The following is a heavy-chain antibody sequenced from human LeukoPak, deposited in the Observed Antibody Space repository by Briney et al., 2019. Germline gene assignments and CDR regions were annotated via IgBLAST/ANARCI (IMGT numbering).Heavy chain of an antibody. V-gene: IGHV3-21*01. D-gene: IGHD3-16*01. CDR3: PRDWGAAPKFGIDY. Sequence: GGALRLSCAASGFTFTSYSMNWVRQAPGKGLEWVSSISSSSSYIYYADSVKGRFTISRDNAKNSLYLQMNSLRAEDTAVYYCPRDWGAAPKFGIDYWGQGTLVTVSS. CDR2: ISSSSSYI. J-gene: IGHJ4*02. CDR1: GFTFTSYS.